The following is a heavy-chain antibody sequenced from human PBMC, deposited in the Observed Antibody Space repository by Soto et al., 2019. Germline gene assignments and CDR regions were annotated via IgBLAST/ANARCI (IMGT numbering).Heavy chain of an antibody. J-gene: IGHJ4*02. Sequence: EGSLRLSCTDSGFSFNTYVMDWVRQAPGKGLEWVARILYDGSKEYYADPVKGRFTISRDNSKNTLYLQMDRLRVEDTAVYFCAKVLALRADHWGQVPQGTFSS. D-gene: IGHD2-15*01. CDR3: AKVLALRADH. V-gene: IGHV3-30*18. CDR1: GFSFNTYV. CDR2: ILYDGSKE.